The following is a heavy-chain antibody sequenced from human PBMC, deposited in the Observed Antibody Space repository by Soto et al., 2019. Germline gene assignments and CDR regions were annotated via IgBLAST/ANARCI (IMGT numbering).Heavy chain of an antibody. J-gene: IGHJ4*02. D-gene: IGHD6-19*01. V-gene: IGHV3-21*01. CDR3: ARDPLIAVAGNDFDY. CDR1: GFTFSSYS. Sequence: GGSLRLSCAASGFTFSSYSMNWVRQAPGKGLEWVSSISSSSSYIYYADSVKGRFTISRDNAKNSLYLQMNSLRAEDTAVYYCARDPLIAVAGNDFDYWGQGTLVTVSS. CDR2: ISSSSSYI.